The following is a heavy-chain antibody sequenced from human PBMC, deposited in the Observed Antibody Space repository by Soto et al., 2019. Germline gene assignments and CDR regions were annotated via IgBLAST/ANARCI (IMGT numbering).Heavy chain of an antibody. Sequence: PGGSLRLSCAASGFTVSSNYMSWVRQAPGKGLEWVSIIYTGGSTYYADSVRGRFTISRDNSKNTVYLQMNGLTGEDTAVYYCARVVGPTLAFDYWGQGTLVTVSS. CDR1: GFTVSSNY. J-gene: IGHJ4*02. CDR3: ARVVGPTLAFDY. V-gene: IGHV3-53*01. CDR2: IYTGGST. D-gene: IGHD1-26*01.